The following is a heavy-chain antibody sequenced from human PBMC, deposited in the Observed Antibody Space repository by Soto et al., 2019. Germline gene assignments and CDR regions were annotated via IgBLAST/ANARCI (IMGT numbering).Heavy chain of an antibody. Sequence: GGSLRLSCAASGFTFSSYAMHWVRQAPGKGLEWVAVISYDGGNKYYADSVKGRFTISRDNSKNTLYLQMNSLRAEDTAVYYCAATVPFDYWGQGTLVTVSS. V-gene: IGHV3-30-3*01. CDR2: ISYDGGNK. CDR3: AATVPFDY. D-gene: IGHD4-4*01. J-gene: IGHJ4*02. CDR1: GFTFSSYA.